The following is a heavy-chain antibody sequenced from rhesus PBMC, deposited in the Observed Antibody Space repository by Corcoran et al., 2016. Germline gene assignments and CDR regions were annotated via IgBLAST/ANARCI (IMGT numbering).Heavy chain of an antibody. V-gene: IGHV4-169*02. D-gene: IGHD2-33*01. CDR2: IYGGGSST. CDR1: GGSISSSY. Sequence: QLQLQESGPGLVKPSETLSVTCAVSGGSISSSYWSWIRQAPGKGLEWIGYIYGGGSSTNYSPSLTSRVTLSVDTSKTQLSLKLSSVTAADTAVYYCASDESTGAFDFWGQGLRVTVSS. CDR3: ASDESTGAFDF. J-gene: IGHJ3*01.